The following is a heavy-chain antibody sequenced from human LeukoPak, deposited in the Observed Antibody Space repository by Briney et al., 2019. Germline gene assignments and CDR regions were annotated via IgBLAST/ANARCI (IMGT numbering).Heavy chain of an antibody. D-gene: IGHD5-12*01. V-gene: IGHV1-69*04. CDR1: GGTFNNYA. CDR2: VVPMFGIR. Sequence: SVKVSCKTSGGTFNNYAISWVRQAPGQGLEWMGRVVPMFGIRNYPQTFRGRVNITADKATNTVYMESRSLRAEDTAIYYCATEPSRSYSFDHLDFWGLGTPVTVSS. J-gene: IGHJ4*02. CDR3: ATEPSRSYSFDHLDF.